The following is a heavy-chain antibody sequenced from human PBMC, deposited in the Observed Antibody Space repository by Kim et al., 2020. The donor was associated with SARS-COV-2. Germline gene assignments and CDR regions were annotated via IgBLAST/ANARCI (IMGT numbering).Heavy chain of an antibody. CDR2: YHSGST. Sequence: YHSGSTYYNPSLKSRVTISVDTSKNQFSLKLSSVTAADTAVYYCARDVDRWGQGTLVTVSS. CDR3: ARDVDR. J-gene: IGHJ5*02. V-gene: IGHV4-30-2*04.